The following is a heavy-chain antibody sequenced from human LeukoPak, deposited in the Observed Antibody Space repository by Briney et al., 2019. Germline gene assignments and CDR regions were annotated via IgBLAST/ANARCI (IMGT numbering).Heavy chain of an antibody. J-gene: IGHJ4*02. V-gene: IGHV3-21*01. Sequence: GGSLRLSCAASGFTFSSYSMNWVRQAPGKGLEWVSSISSSSSYIYYADSVKGRFTISRDNAKNSLYLQMNSLRAEDTAVYYCARGTVTTANFDYWGQGTLVTVSS. CDR1: GFTFSSYS. D-gene: IGHD4-17*01. CDR2: ISSSSSYI. CDR3: ARGTVTTANFDY.